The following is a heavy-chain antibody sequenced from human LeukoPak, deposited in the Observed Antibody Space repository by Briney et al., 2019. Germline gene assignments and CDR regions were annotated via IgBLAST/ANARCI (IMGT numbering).Heavy chain of an antibody. CDR1: GFTFSSYS. CDR3: ARDLYDSSGYYNY. CDR2: ISSSSSYI. J-gene: IGHJ4*02. Sequence: GGSLRLSCAASGFTFSSYSMNWVRQAPGKGLEWVSSISSSSSYIYYADSVKGRFTISRDNAKNSLYLQMNSLRAEDTAVYYCARDLYDSSGYYNYWGQGTLVTASS. D-gene: IGHD3-22*01. V-gene: IGHV3-21*01.